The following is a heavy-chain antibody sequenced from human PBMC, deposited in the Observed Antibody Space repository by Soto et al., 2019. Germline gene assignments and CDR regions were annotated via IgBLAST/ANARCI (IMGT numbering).Heavy chain of an antibody. V-gene: IGHV4-30-4*01. Sequence: QVQLQESGPGLVKPSQTLSLTCTVSGGSISSGDYYWSWIRQPPGKVLEWIGYIYYSGSTYYNPALKGGVTMPVGTSKNQSSLKLSSVTAADTAVYYCARENTDIVVVPAARTPRMNRFDPWGQGTLVTVSS. CDR1: GGSISSGDYY. CDR3: ARENTDIVVVPAARTPRMNRFDP. CDR2: IYYSGST. J-gene: IGHJ5*02. D-gene: IGHD2-2*01.